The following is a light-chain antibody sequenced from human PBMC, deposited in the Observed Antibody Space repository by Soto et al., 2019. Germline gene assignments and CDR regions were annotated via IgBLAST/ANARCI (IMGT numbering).Light chain of an antibody. V-gene: IGKV3-20*01. CDR3: HQYGSSRT. J-gene: IGKJ1*01. CDR1: QSVSSSY. CDR2: GAS. Sequence: EIVLTQSPGTLSLSPGERATLSCRASQSVSSSYLAWYQQKPGQAPRLLIYGASSRATGIPDRFSGSGSGTDFTITISRLEPEAVAVYYCHQYGSSRTFGQGTKVEIK.